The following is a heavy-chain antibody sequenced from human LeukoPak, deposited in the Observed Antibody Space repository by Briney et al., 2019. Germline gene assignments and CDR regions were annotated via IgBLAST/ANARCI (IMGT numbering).Heavy chain of an antibody. CDR2: ISGSGGST. J-gene: IGHJ4*02. V-gene: IGHV3-23*01. CDR1: GFTFSSYA. Sequence: HPGGSLRLSCAASGFTFSSYAMSWVRQAPGKGLEWVSAISGSGGSTYYADSVKGRFTISRDNSKNTLYLQMNSLRAEDTAVYYCAREPFVGATTLHGFDYWGQGTLVTVSS. D-gene: IGHD2-15*01. CDR3: AREPFVGATTLHGFDY.